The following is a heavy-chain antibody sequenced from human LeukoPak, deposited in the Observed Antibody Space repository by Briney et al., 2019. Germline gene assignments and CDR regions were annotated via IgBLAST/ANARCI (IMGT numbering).Heavy chain of an antibody. CDR3: ARDIATRRSGWFDP. D-gene: IGHD6-13*01. CDR1: GDSLSSNSVA. CDR2: TYYRSMWYY. Sequence: SQTLSLTCAISGDSLSSNSVAWKWIRQSPSRGLEWLGRTYYRSMWYYEYAESVKSQITIHPDTSKNKFSLHMNSVTPEEPSVYYCARDIATRRSGWFDPWGQGTLVTVSS. J-gene: IGHJ5*02. V-gene: IGHV6-1*01.